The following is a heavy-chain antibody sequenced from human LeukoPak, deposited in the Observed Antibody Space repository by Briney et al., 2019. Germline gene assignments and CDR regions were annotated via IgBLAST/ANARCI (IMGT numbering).Heavy chain of an antibody. Sequence: PSETLSLTCTVSGGSISNYYWNWLRQPPGKGLAWIGYIYYSGSTKYNPSLKSRVTMSLDTSKKQFSLRLTSVTAADTAVYYCARGFDSKSTYFDYWGQGTLVTVSS. D-gene: IGHD5-12*01. CDR2: IYYSGST. CDR1: GGSISNYY. J-gene: IGHJ4*02. CDR3: ARGFDSKSTYFDY. V-gene: IGHV4-59*01.